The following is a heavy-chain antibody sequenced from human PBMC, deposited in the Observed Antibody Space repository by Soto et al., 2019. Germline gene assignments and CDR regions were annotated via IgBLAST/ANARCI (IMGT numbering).Heavy chain of an antibody. CDR3: AREAVVTPNWFDP. D-gene: IGHD2-21*02. V-gene: IGHV4-30-4*01. Sequence: PSETLSLTCTVSGGSISSGDYYWSWIRQPPGKGLEWIGYIYYSGSTYYNPSLKSRVTISVDTSKNQFSLKPSSVTAADTAVYYCAREAVVTPNWFDPWGQGTLVTVSS. J-gene: IGHJ5*02. CDR2: IYYSGST. CDR1: GGSISSGDYY.